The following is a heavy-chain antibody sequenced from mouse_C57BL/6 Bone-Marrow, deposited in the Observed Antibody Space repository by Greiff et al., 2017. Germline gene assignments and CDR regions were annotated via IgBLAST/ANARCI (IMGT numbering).Heavy chain of an antibody. CDR3: ARPVAPKNYAMDY. CDR2: INPYNGGT. V-gene: IGHV1-19*01. Sequence: EVQLQQSGPVLVKPGASVKMSCKASGYTFTDYYMNWVKQSHGKSLEWIGVINPYNGGTSYHQTFKGKATLTVDKSSSTAYMELMSLTSEDSAVYYCARPVAPKNYAMDYWGQGTSVTVSS. CDR1: GYTFTDYY. J-gene: IGHJ4*01. D-gene: IGHD1-1*01.